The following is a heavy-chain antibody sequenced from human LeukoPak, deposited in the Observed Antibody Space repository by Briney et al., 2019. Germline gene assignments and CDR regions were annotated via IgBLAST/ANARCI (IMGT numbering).Heavy chain of an antibody. J-gene: IGHJ4*02. CDR1: GYTFTGYY. CDR2: INPNSGGT. V-gene: IGHV1-2*02. CDR3: AREREEPLDY. Sequence: ASVKVSCKASGYTFTGYYIHWVRQAPGQGLEWMGWINPNSGGTHYAHKFQGRVTMTRDTSISTAYMELSRLRSDDTAVYYCAREREEPLDYWGQGTLVTVSS.